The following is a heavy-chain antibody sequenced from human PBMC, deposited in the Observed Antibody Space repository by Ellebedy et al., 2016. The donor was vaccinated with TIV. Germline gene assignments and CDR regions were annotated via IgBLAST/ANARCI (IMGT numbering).Heavy chain of an antibody. Sequence: PGGSLRLSCAVSGLTFSSYWMHWVRQAPGKGLVWVSRINIDGTTTTYADSVKGRFTISRDNSKNTLYLQMNSLRAEDTAVYYCASLLSGSPRDYWGQGTLVTVSS. CDR1: GLTFSSYW. CDR2: INIDGTTT. J-gene: IGHJ4*02. CDR3: ASLLSGSPRDY. V-gene: IGHV3-74*03. D-gene: IGHD1-26*01.